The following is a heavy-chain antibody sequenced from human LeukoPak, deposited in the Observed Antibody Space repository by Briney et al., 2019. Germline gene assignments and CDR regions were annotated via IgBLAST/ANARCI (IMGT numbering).Heavy chain of an antibody. CDR3: AKVALWSGYSGDY. D-gene: IGHD3-3*01. CDR2: ISGSGGST. CDR1: GFTFSSYS. J-gene: IGHJ4*02. V-gene: IGHV3-23*01. Sequence: PGGSLRLSCAASGFTFSSYSMNWVRQAPGKGLEWVSAISGSGGSTYYADSVKGRFTISRDNSKNTLYLQMNSLRAEDTAVYYCAKVALWSGYSGDYWGQGTLVTVSS.